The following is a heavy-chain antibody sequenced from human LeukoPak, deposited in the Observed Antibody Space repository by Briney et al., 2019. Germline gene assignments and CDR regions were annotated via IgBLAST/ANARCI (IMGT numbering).Heavy chain of an antibody. CDR1: GYTFTGYY. V-gene: IGHV1-2*02. CDR2: TNPNSGGT. Sequence: GASVKVSCKASGYTFTGYYMHWVRQAPGQGLEWMGWTNPNSGGTNYAQKFEGRVTMTRDTSITTAYMELSRLRSDDTAVYYCAKDFSSGWTFVDYWGQGTLVTVSS. J-gene: IGHJ4*02. D-gene: IGHD6-19*01. CDR3: AKDFSSGWTFVDY.